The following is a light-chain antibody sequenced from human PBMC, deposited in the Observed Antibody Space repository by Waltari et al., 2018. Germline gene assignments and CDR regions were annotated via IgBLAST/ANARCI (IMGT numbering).Light chain of an antibody. CDR3: QQYNTYSS. Sequence: DIQMTRSPSTLSASVGDTITITCRASQSISNYLAWYQQKPGKAPKLLIYKASSSSSGVPSRFSGSGSGTEFTLTISSLQPDDFATYYCQQYNTYSSFGQGTKLEIK. CDR1: QSISNY. J-gene: IGKJ2*03. V-gene: IGKV1-5*03. CDR2: KAS.